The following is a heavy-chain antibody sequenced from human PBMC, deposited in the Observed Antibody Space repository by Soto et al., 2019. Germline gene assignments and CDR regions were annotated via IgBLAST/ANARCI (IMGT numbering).Heavy chain of an antibody. CDR3: ARGKHQWGYCSSTSCYSHYHYYGMDV. Sequence: SETLSLTCTVSGDSLNIGGYYWTWIRQHPGKGLEWMGYIYYTGKTYYNPSLESRLTVSVDTSKNQFSLKLSSVTAADTAVYYCARGKHQWGYCSSTSCYSHYHYYGMDVWGQGTTVTVSS. CDR2: IYYTGKT. V-gene: IGHV4-31*03. J-gene: IGHJ6*02. D-gene: IGHD2-2*02. CDR1: GDSLNIGGYY.